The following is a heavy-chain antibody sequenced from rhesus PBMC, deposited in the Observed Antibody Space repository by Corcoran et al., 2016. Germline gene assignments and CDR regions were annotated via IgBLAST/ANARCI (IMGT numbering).Heavy chain of an antibody. V-gene: IGHV4-173*01. Sequence: QLQLQESGPGLVKPSETLSLTCAVSGGSISSNYWSWIRQPPGKGLEWIGRISGSGGSTTDHPALKSLVTISTDTSKNQFSLKLSAVTAADTAVYCCARTPGTGGTRFDVWGPGVLVTVSS. D-gene: IGHD1-14*01. J-gene: IGHJ5-1*01. CDR1: GGSISSNY. CDR3: ARTPGTGGTRFDV. CDR2: ISGSGGST.